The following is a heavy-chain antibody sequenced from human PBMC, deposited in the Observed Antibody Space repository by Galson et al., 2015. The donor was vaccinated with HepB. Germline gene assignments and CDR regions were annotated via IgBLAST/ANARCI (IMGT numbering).Heavy chain of an antibody. CDR2: IIPILGIA. CDR1: GGTFSSYA. Sequence: SVKVSCKASGGTFSSYAISWVRQAPGQGLEWMGRIIPILGIAQYAQKFQGRVTITADKSTSTAYMEVSSLRSEDTAVYYCARDPRGDGDSPFDPWGQGTLVTVSS. CDR3: ARDPRGDGDSPFDP. D-gene: IGHD5-24*01. J-gene: IGHJ5*02. V-gene: IGHV1-69*04.